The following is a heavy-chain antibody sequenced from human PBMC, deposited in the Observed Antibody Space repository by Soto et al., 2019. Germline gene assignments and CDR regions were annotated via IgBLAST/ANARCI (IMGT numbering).Heavy chain of an antibody. CDR3: AKGTFGNGWSS. CDR2: ITESGDYT. CDR1: GFTFSNYA. D-gene: IGHD3-16*01. J-gene: IGHJ4*02. Sequence: EVQLLESGGGLVQPGGSLRLSCAASGFTFSNYAFNWVRQAPGKGLEWVSGITESGDYTDYADSVRGRFTISRDNSKNTLYVQMNSLRAEDTAVYYCAKGTFGNGWSSWGQGTLVAVSS. V-gene: IGHV3-23*01.